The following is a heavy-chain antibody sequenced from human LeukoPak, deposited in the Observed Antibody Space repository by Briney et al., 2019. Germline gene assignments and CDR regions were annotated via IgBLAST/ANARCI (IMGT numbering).Heavy chain of an antibody. CDR1: GYSFTIYG. CDR3: ARGLYYYYYYMDV. V-gene: IGHV1-18*01. Sequence: ASVKVSCTASGYSFTIYGISWEREAPGQGPGWMGWISAYNGNTNYAQKLQGRVTMIRKTSISTAYMELSSLRSEDTAVYYCARGLYYYYYYMDVWGKGTTVTISS. CDR2: ISAYNGNT. J-gene: IGHJ6*03.